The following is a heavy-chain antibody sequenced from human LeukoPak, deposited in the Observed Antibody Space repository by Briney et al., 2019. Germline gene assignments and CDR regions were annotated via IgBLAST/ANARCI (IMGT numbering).Heavy chain of an antibody. V-gene: IGHV4-34*01. CDR1: GESFSGYY. CDR2: INHSGST. CDR3: AKKGYYDFWSGYYTEWFDP. J-gene: IGHJ5*02. D-gene: IGHD3-3*01. Sequence: SETLSLTCAVYGESFSGYYWSWIRQPPGKGLEWIGEINHSGSTNYNPSLKSRVTISVDTSKNQFSLKLSSVTAADTAVYYCAKKGYYDFWSGYYTEWFDPWGQGTLVTVSS.